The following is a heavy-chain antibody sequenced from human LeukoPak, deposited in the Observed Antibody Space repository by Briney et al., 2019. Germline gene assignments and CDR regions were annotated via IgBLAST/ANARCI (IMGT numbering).Heavy chain of an antibody. CDR3: ARGDYDYVWGSYRFHDAFDI. Sequence: SVKVSCKASGGTFSSYAISWVRQAPGQGLEWMGGIIPIFGTANYAQKFQGRVTITEDESTSTAYMELSSLRSEDTAVYYCARGDYDYVWGSYRFHDAFDIWGQGTMVTVSS. V-gene: IGHV1-69*01. CDR2: IIPIFGTA. D-gene: IGHD3-16*02. J-gene: IGHJ3*02. CDR1: GGTFSSYA.